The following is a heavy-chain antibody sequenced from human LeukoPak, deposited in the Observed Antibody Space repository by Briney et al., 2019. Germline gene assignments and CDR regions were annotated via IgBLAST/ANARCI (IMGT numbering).Heavy chain of an antibody. V-gene: IGHV3-7*01. D-gene: IGHD3-3*01. CDR3: ARDRATIFGVVFDY. J-gene: IGHJ4*02. CDR1: GFTFSSYW. Sequence: GGSLRLSCAASGFTFSSYWMSWVRQAPGKGLEWVANIKQDGSEKYYVDSVKGRFTISRDNAKNSLCLQMNSLRAEDTAVYYCARDRATIFGVVFDYWGQGTLVTVSS. CDR2: IKQDGSEK.